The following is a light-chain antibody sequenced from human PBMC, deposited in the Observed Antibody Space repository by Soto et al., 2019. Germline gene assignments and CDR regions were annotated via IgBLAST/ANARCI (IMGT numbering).Light chain of an antibody. CDR2: GAS. V-gene: IGKV3-20*01. CDR3: QRYDSFRT. CDR1: QSVSNNY. Sequence: IVLTQSPGRLSLSPGARATLSCRASQSVSNNYLAWYQQKPGQAPRLLIYGASNRATGIPDRFSGSGSGTDFTLTITRLEPEDFAMYYCQRYDSFRTFGQGTKVDIK. J-gene: IGKJ1*01.